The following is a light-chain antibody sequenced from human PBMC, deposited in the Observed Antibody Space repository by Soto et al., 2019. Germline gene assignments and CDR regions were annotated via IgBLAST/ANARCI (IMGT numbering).Light chain of an antibody. CDR1: QSISSW. Sequence: DIEMTQSPSSLSASVGDRVTITCRASQSISSWLAWYQQKPGKAPKLLIYKASTLESGAPSRFSGSESGTEFPLTVSCLQPDDFATYFCQQYYTYSPWPFGQGTQVEV. CDR2: KAS. J-gene: IGKJ1*01. CDR3: QQYYTYSPWP. V-gene: IGKV1-5*03.